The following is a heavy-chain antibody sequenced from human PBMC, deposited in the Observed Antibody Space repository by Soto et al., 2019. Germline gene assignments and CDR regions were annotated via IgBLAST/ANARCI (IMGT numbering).Heavy chain of an antibody. CDR1: GFTFSSYS. CDR2: ISSSSSYI. V-gene: IGHV3-21*01. D-gene: IGHD6-13*01. Sequence: GGSLRLSCAASGFTFSSYSMNWVRQAPGKGLEWVSSISSSSSYIYYADSVKGRFTISRDNAKNSLYLQMNSLRAEDTAVYYCARDPIAAAGARFDPRGKGTLVTVS. CDR3: ARDPIAAAGARFDP. J-gene: IGHJ5*02.